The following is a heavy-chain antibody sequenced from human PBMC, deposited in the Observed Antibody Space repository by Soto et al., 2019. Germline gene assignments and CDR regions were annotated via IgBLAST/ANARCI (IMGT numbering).Heavy chain of an antibody. CDR3: ARRARSDLYYFDY. CDR1: GFTFSSYA. CDR2: ISYDGSNK. V-gene: IGHV3-30-3*01. J-gene: IGHJ4*02. Sequence: QVQLVESGGGVVQPGRSLRLSCAASGFTFSSYAMHWVRQAPGKGLEWVAVISYDGSNKYYADSVKGRFTISRDNSKNTLYLQMTSLRAEDTAVYYCARRARSDLYYFDYWGQGTLVTVSS.